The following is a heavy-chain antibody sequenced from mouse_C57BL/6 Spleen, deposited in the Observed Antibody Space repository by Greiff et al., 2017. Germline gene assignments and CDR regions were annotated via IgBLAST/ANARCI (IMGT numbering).Heavy chain of an antibody. V-gene: IGHV1-80*01. Sequence: VQLQQSGAELVKPGASVKISCKASGYAFSSYWMNWVKQRPGKGLEWIGQIYPGDGDTNYNGKFKGKATLTADKSSSTAYMQLSSLTSEDSAVYFCARGLYSNSYYDAMDYWGQGTSVTVSS. CDR3: ARGLYSNSYYDAMDY. J-gene: IGHJ4*01. CDR2: IYPGDGDT. D-gene: IGHD2-5*01. CDR1: GYAFSSYW.